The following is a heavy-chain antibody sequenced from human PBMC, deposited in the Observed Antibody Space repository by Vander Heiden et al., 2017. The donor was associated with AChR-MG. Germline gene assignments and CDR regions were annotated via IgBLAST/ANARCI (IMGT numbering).Heavy chain of an antibody. CDR2: IYWNDDK. Sequence: QITLKESGPTLVKPTQTLTLTCTFSGFSLSTSGVGVGWIRQPPGKALEWLALIYWNDDKRYSPSLKSRLTITKDTSKNQVVLTMTNMDPVDTATYYCAHTPVGYYDILTGYYPYNWFDPWGQGTLVTVSS. CDR1: GFSLSTSGVG. V-gene: IGHV2-5*01. D-gene: IGHD3-9*01. CDR3: AHTPVGYYDILTGYYPYNWFDP. J-gene: IGHJ5*02.